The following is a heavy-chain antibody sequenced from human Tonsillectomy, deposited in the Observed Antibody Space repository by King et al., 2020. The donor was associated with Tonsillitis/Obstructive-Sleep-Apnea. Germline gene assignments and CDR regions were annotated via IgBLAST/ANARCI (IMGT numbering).Heavy chain of an antibody. CDR2: IEYSGST. CDR3: ARRIGYCSGGRCYSLWFDP. Sequence: QLQESGPGLVKPSETLSLTCTVSGGSISINSYYWGWIRQPPGKGLEWIGSIEYSGSTYYNPSLKSRVTISVDTSKNQFSLKLSSVTAADTPVYYCARRIGYCSGGRCYSLWFDPWGQGTLVTVSS. D-gene: IGHD2-15*01. J-gene: IGHJ5*02. CDR1: GGSISINSYY. V-gene: IGHV4-39*01.